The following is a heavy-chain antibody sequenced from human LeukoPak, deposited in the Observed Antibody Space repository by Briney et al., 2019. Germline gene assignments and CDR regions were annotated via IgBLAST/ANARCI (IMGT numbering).Heavy chain of an antibody. D-gene: IGHD2-2*01. V-gene: IGHV3-30-3*01. J-gene: IGHJ4*02. Sequence: QPGRSLRLSCAASGFTFSSYAMHWVRQAPGKGLEWVAVISYDGSNKYYADSVKSRFTISRDNSKNTLYLQMNSLRAEDTAVYYCARGPGYCSSTSCSGGIVYWSQGTLVTVSS. CDR1: GFTFSSYA. CDR2: ISYDGSNK. CDR3: ARGPGYCSSTSCSGGIVY.